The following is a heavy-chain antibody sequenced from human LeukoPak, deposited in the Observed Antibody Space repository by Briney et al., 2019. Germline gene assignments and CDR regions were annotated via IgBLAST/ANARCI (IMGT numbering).Heavy chain of an antibody. CDR1: GGSISSGGYY. CDR2: IYFSGST. CDR3: ARDYYGGNPGYYFDY. J-gene: IGHJ4*02. V-gene: IGHV4-31*03. Sequence: QTLSLTCTVSGGSISSGGYYWSWIRQHPGKGLEWIGCIYFSGSTYYNPSLKSRVTISVDTSKNQFSLQLSSVTAADTAVYYCARDYYGGNPGYYFDYWGQGTLVTVSS. D-gene: IGHD4-23*01.